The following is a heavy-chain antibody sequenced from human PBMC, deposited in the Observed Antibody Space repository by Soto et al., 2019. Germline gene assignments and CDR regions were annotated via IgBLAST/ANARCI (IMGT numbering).Heavy chain of an antibody. CDR2: IYYSGST. CDR3: ARDSAEGWFGESRVFDC. D-gene: IGHD3-10*01. CDR1: GGSISSYY. V-gene: IGHV4-59*01. J-gene: IGHJ4*02. Sequence: SETLSLTCTVSGGSISSYYWSWIRQPPGKGLEWIGYIYYSGSTNYNPSLKSRVTISVDTSKNQFSLKLSSVTAADTAVYYCARDSAEGWFGESRVFDCWGQGTLVTVPS.